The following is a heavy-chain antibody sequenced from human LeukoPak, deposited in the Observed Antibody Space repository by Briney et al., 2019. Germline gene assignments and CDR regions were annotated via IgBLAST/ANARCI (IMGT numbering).Heavy chain of an antibody. Sequence: GASVKVSCKASGYTFTSYYMHWVRQAPGQGLEWMGIINPSGGSTSYVQKFQGRVTMTRDMSTSTVYMELSSLRSEDTAVYYCARDQVKFYYGSGSYNWFDPWGQGTLVTVSS. D-gene: IGHD3-10*01. V-gene: IGHV1-46*01. CDR1: GYTFTSYY. CDR2: INPSGGST. J-gene: IGHJ5*02. CDR3: ARDQVKFYYGSGSYNWFDP.